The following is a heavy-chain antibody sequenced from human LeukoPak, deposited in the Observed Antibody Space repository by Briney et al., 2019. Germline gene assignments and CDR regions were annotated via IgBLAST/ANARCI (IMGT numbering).Heavy chain of an antibody. CDR1: GGSISSYY. V-gene: IGHV4-34*01. CDR2: INHSGST. CDR3: ARASGRAVAGTYFDY. D-gene: IGHD6-19*01. Sequence: PSETLSLTCTVSGGSISSYYWSWIRQPPGKGLEWIGEINHSGSTNYNPSLKSRVTISVDTSKNQFSLKLSSVTAADTAVYYCARASGRAVAGTYFDYWGQGTLVTVSS. J-gene: IGHJ4*02.